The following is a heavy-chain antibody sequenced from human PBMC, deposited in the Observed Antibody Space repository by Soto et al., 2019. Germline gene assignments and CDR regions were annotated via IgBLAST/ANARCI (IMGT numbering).Heavy chain of an antibody. J-gene: IGHJ4*02. V-gene: IGHV3-30*18. D-gene: IGHD2-15*01. CDR1: GFSFKNYA. CDR3: AKDSKVGPATYYFDY. Sequence: PGGFLRLSCAASGFSFKNYAIHWVRQAPGKGLEWVAVIANDGRDKRYADPVKGRFTVSRDNSKNTVNLQMNSLGAEDTAVYYCAKDSKVGPATYYFDYWGQGTLVTVPS. CDR2: IANDGRDK.